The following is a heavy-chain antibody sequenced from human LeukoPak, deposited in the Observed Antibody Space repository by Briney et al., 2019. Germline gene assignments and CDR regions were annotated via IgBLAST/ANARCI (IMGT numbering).Heavy chain of an antibody. J-gene: IGHJ6*02. CDR1: GFTFSSYS. V-gene: IGHV3-48*01. CDR2: ISSSSSTI. Sequence: GGSLRLSCAASGFTFSSYSMNWVCQAPGKGLEWVSYISSSSSTIYYADSVKGRFTISRDNAKNSVYLQMNSLRAEDTAVYYCARDYYCSSTSCPFGMDVWGQGTTVTVSS. D-gene: IGHD2-2*01. CDR3: ARDYYCSSTSCPFGMDV.